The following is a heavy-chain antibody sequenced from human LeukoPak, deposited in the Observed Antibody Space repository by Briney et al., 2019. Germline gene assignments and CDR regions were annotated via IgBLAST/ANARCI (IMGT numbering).Heavy chain of an antibody. CDR1: VGSFSGYY. V-gene: IGHV4-34*01. CDR2: INHSEST. J-gene: IGHJ4*02. CDR3: ASSGWSGVDY. Sequence: LSETLSLTCAVYVGSFSGYYWSWLRQPPSKGLEWIGEINHSESTNHNPSIKSRVTISVDTSKNQFSLKLSSVTAADTAVYYCASSGWSGVDYWGQGTLVTVSS. D-gene: IGHD6-19*01.